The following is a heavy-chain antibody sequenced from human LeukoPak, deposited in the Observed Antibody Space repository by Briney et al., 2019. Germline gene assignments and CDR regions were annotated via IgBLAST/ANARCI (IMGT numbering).Heavy chain of an antibody. V-gene: IGHV3-21*01. D-gene: IGHD3-3*01. CDR1: GFTFSSYS. Sequence: GGSLRLSXAASGFTFSSYSMNWVSQAPGKGLEWVSSISSSSSYIYYADSVKGRFTISRDNAKNSLYLQMNSLRAEDTAVYYCARDLIDFWSGYYYYFDYWGQGTLVTVSS. CDR2: ISSSSSYI. CDR3: ARDLIDFWSGYYYYFDY. J-gene: IGHJ4*02.